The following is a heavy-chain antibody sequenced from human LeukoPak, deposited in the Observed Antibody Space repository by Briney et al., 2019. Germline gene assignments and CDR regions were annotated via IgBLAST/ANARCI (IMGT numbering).Heavy chain of an antibody. V-gene: IGHV4-59*01. CDR2: VFYSGST. Sequence: SETLSLTCTVSGDSIREYYWSWIRQPPGKGLEWIGYVFYSGSTNYNPSLKSRVTTSVDTSKNQLSLKLSSVTAADTAVYYCARDLRSSSWSYYFDYWGQGTLVTVSP. J-gene: IGHJ4*02. D-gene: IGHD6-13*01. CDR1: GDSIREYY. CDR3: ARDLRSSSWSYYFDY.